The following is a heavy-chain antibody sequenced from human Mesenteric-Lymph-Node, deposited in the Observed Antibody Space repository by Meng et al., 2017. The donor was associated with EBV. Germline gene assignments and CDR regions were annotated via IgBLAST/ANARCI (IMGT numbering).Heavy chain of an antibody. CDR3: ARADSSGPWHFDY. CDR2: TYYRSNWYN. J-gene: IGHJ4*02. CDR1: GDSVPNTNVA. D-gene: IGHD3-22*01. Sequence: QGQPHQSEPGLVKPSQTLSLTCAISGDSVPNTNVAWNWIRQSPSRGLEWLGRTYYRSNWYNEYAQSVKGRITINPDTSKSEFSLQLNSVTPDDTAVYYCARADSSGPWHFDYWGQGTLVTVSS. V-gene: IGHV6-1*01.